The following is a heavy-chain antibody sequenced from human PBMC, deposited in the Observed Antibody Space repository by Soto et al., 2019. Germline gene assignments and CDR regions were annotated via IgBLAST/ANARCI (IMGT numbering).Heavy chain of an antibody. D-gene: IGHD3-22*01. CDR2: INPSGGST. J-gene: IGHJ4*02. CDR3: ARVGEYYYDSSGYYYYDY. CDR1: GYTFTSYY. Sequence: ASVKVSCKASGYTFTSYYMHWVRQAPGQGLEWMGIINPSGGSTSYARKFQGRVTMTRDTSTSTVYMELSSLRSEDTAVYYCARVGEYYYDSSGYYYYDYWGQGTLVTVSS. V-gene: IGHV1-46*01.